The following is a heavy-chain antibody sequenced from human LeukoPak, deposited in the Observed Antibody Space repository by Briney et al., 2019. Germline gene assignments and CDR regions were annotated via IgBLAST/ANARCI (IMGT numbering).Heavy chain of an antibody. V-gene: IGHV4-34*01. D-gene: IGHD3-9*01. CDR1: GGSFRGYY. Sequence: SETLSLTCDVYGGSFRGYYWSWIRQSPGKGLEWIGDINHSGSTNYSPSLKSRVTISVDTWKNQFSLKLSSVTAADTAVYYCASTVLRYFDWLLNLDYWGQGTLVTVSS. J-gene: IGHJ4*02. CDR3: ASTVLRYFDWLLNLDY. CDR2: INHSGST.